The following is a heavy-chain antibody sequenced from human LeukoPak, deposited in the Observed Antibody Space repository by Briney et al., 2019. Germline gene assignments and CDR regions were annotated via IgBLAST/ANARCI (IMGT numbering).Heavy chain of an antibody. CDR1: GGSISSYY. Sequence: KPSETLSLTCTVSGGSISSYYWNWIRQPAGKGLEWIGRIYTSGSTNNNPSLKSRVTMSVDTSKNQFSLKLSSVTAADTAVYYCASLLMTTVTTKVYWGQGTLVTVSS. J-gene: IGHJ4*02. D-gene: IGHD4-17*01. CDR2: IYTSGST. CDR3: ASLLMTTVTTKVY. V-gene: IGHV4-4*07.